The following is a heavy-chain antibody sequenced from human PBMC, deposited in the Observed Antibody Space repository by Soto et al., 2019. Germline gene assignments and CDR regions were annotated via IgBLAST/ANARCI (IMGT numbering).Heavy chain of an antibody. CDR2: IYYSGST. CDR3: ASDRSSGWDQGYGMDV. Sequence: SETLSLTCTVSGASISSFSWSWIRQPPGKGLEWIGYIYYSGSTSYNPSLKSRVTISVDTSKNQFSLKLRAVTAADTAVYYCASDRSSGWDQGYGMDVWGQGTTVTVSS. J-gene: IGHJ6*02. V-gene: IGHV4-59*01. CDR1: GASISSFS. D-gene: IGHD6-19*01.